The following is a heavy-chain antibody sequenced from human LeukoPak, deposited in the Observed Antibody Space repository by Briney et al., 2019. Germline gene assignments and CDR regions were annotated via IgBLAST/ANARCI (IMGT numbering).Heavy chain of an antibody. Sequence: KPGGSLRLSCAASGFTFTTYSMNWVRQAPGKGLEWVSSISRDSNYIYYADSVKGRFTISRDNSKNTLYLQMNSLRAEDTAVYYCAKATGKGASYFDYWGQGTLVTVSS. V-gene: IGHV3-21*01. CDR2: ISRDSNYI. CDR1: GFTFTTYS. D-gene: IGHD3-10*01. CDR3: AKATGKGASYFDY. J-gene: IGHJ4*02.